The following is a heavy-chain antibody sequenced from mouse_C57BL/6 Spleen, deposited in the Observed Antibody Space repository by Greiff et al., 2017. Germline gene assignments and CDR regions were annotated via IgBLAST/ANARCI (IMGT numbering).Heavy chain of an antibody. CDR2: FDPEGGET. CDR1: GYNINDYY. D-gene: IGHD4-1*01. V-gene: IGHV14-2*01. CDR3: ARSKDDDWDRCDY. Sequence: DVQLQESGAELVKPGASVKLSCTASGYNINDYYMHWVKQRSGQGLEWIGRFDPEGGETKYAPKFQGKATMTADKSSNTDYLQLSSLTSEDTAVDYWARSKDDDWDRCDYWGQGTTLTVSS. J-gene: IGHJ2*01.